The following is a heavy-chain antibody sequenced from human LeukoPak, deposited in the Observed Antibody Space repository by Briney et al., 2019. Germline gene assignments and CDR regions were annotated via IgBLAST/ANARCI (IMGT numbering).Heavy chain of an antibody. CDR2: IYPGDSRT. D-gene: IGHD3-10*02. V-gene: IGHV5-51*01. CDR1: GYSFIDYW. Sequence: GDSLKISCQGSGYSFIDYWIGWVRQMPGKGLEWMAVIYPGDSRTRYNPSFQGRVTISADKSINTAYLEWNSLKASDTALYYCACRMFASNWFQPWGQGTLVTVSS. J-gene: IGHJ5*02. CDR3: ACRMFASNWFQP.